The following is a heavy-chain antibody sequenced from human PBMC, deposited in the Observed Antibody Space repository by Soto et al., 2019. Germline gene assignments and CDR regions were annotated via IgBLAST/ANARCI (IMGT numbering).Heavy chain of an antibody. J-gene: IGHJ5*02. Sequence: SETLSLTCTVSGGSIGSGDYYWSWIRQPPGKGLEWIGYIYYSGSTYYNPSLKSRVTISVDTSKNQFSLKLSSVTAADTAVYYCARAPYSYGFSWFAPWGQGTLVTVSS. CDR1: GGSIGSGDYY. CDR2: IYYSGST. CDR3: ARAPYSYGFSWFAP. D-gene: IGHD5-18*01. V-gene: IGHV4-30-4*01.